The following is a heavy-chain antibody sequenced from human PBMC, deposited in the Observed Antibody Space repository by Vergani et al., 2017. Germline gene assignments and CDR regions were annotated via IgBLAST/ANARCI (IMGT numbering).Heavy chain of an antibody. J-gene: IGHJ6*04. Sequence: EVQVVESGGGLVQPGGSLRLSCSVLGLKDHRHAIHWVRQVPGRGLEWVSGMSWDVDGVGYADSVKGRFTISKDRASNSAFLQMNSLRPEDTGRYFCRKDLNPGGMDVWGNGTTVTVSS. V-gene: IGHV3-9*01. CDR3: RKDLNPGGMDV. CDR2: MSWDVDGV. CDR1: GLKDHRHA.